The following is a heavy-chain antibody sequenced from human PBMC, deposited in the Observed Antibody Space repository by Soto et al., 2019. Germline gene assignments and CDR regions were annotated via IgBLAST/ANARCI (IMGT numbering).Heavy chain of an antibody. CDR2: ISGSGGST. V-gene: IGHV3-23*01. CDR1: GFTFSSYA. CDR3: AKGSRGVIMGRGFFDY. J-gene: IGHJ4*02. Sequence: GGSLRLSCAASGFTFSSYAMSWVRQAPGKGLEWVSAISGSGGSTYYADSVKGRFTISRDNSKNTLYLQMNSLRAEDTAVYYCAKGSRGVIMGRGFFDYWGQGTLVTVSS. D-gene: IGHD3-10*01.